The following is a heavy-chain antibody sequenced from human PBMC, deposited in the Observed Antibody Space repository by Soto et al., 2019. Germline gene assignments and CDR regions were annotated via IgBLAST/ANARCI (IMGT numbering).Heavy chain of an antibody. Sequence: QVQLVESGGGVVQPGRSLRLSCAASGFTFNRYGIHWVRQAPGKGLEWVALISDDGSDKDYADSVKGRFTISRDNSKNTLYLQMNSLRPEDTAVYYCAKTLRFLELALDYYYGMDVW. D-gene: IGHD3-3*01. CDR2: ISDDGSDK. V-gene: IGHV3-30*18. CDR3: AKTLRFLELALDYYYGMDV. J-gene: IGHJ6*01. CDR1: GFTFNRYG.